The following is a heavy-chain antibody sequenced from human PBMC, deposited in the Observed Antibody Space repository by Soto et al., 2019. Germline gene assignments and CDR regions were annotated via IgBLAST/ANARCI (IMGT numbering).Heavy chain of an antibody. CDR1: GGSVSSGYYY. CDR3: VRDLFEYSYGYHSYYYYGMDV. V-gene: IGHV4-30-4*01. Sequence: TLALTCTVSGGSVSSGYYYWSWIRQPPGKGLEWIGYIYYSGSTYYNPSLKSRVTISVDTSKNQFSLKLSSVTAADTAVYYCVRDLFEYSYGYHSYYYYGMDVWGQGTTVTVSS. J-gene: IGHJ6*02. CDR2: IYYSGST. D-gene: IGHD5-18*01.